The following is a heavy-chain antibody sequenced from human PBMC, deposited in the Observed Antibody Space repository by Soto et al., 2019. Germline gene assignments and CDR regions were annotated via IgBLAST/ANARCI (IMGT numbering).Heavy chain of an antibody. V-gene: IGHV3-23*01. J-gene: IGHJ2*01. Sequence: EVRLMESGGGFLQPGGSQILSCFPSGFTFNSYAISWVRQTPEKGLEWVSAISGSGWQTYYAESVQGRCTISRDNSKTTVYLHMNRLRAEDSGIYYCAKGRYFDASGGCANFWCRGTLVTVSA. CDR3: AKGRYFDASGGCANF. CDR2: ISGSGWQT. D-gene: IGHD3-9*01. CDR1: GFTFNSYA.